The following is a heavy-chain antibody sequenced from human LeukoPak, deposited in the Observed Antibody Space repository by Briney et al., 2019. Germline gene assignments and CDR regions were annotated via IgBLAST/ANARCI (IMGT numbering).Heavy chain of an antibody. CDR2: ISYAETNK. Sequence: AGGSLRLSCAASGFTFSNYGMHWVRQAPGKGLEWVAFISYAETNKFYADSVKGRFTVSRDTSENTLFLQMNSLRAEDSAIYYCTKAMWSGDWGEALDFWGPGTLVTVSS. V-gene: IGHV3-30*18. D-gene: IGHD2-21*02. CDR3: TKAMWSGDWGEALDF. CDR1: GFTFSNYG. J-gene: IGHJ4*02.